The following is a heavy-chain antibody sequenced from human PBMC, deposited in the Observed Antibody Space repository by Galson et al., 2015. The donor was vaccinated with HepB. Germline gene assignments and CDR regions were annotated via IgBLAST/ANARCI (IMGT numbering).Heavy chain of an antibody. V-gene: IGHV3-7*03. J-gene: IGHJ4*02. CDR2: IKQDGSEK. CDR3: ARDSLGAYCGGDCYRFDY. D-gene: IGHD2-21*02. Sequence: SLRLSCAASGFTFSSYWMSWVRQAPGKGLEWVANIKQDGSEKYYVDSVKGRFTISRDNAKNSLYLQMNSLRAEDTAVYYCARDSLGAYCGGDCYRFDYWGQGTLVTVSS. CDR1: GFTFSSYW.